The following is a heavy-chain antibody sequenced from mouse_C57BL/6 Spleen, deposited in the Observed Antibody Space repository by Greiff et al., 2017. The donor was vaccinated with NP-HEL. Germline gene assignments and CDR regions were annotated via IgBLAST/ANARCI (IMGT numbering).Heavy chain of an antibody. Sequence: QVQLQQPGAELVMPGASVKLSCKASGYTFTSYWMHWVKQRPGQGLEWIGEIDPSDSYTNYNQKFKGKSTLTVDKSSSTAYMQLSSLTSEDSAVYYCARHSTMVTTRVAWFAYWGQGTLVTVSA. J-gene: IGHJ3*01. CDR2: IDPSDSYT. D-gene: IGHD2-2*01. CDR1: GYTFTSYW. V-gene: IGHV1-69*01. CDR3: ARHSTMVTTRVAWFAY.